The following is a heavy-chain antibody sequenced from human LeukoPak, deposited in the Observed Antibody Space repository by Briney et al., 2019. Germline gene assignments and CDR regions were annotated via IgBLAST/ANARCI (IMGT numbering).Heavy chain of an antibody. Sequence: SETLSLTCTVSGGSISSYYWSWIRQPPGKGLEWIGSIYYSGSTYYNPSLKSRVTISVDTSKNQFSLKLSSVTAADTAVYYCASDDYGGNSAPIDYWGQGTLVTVSS. D-gene: IGHD4-23*01. J-gene: IGHJ4*02. V-gene: IGHV4-39*07. CDR1: GGSISSYY. CDR2: IYYSGST. CDR3: ASDDYGGNSAPIDY.